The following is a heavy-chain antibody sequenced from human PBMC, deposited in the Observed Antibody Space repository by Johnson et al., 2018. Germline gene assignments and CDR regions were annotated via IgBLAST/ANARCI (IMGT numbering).Heavy chain of an antibody. Sequence: VQLVESGGGLVQPGRSLRLSCTASGFTFGDYAMSWFRQAPGKGLEWGGFIRSKAYGGTTEYAASVKGRFTIPRDDSKSIAYLQMKSQKTEDTAVYYCTSPESSGYTPFDIWGQVTMVTVSS. D-gene: IGHD3-22*01. CDR1: GFTFGDYA. CDR3: TSPESSGYTPFDI. V-gene: IGHV3-49*03. J-gene: IGHJ3*02. CDR2: IRSKAYGGTT.